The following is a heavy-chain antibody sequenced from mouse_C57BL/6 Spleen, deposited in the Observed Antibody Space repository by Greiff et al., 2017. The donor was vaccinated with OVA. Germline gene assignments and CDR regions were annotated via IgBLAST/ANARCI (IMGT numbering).Heavy chain of an antibody. V-gene: IGHV5-6*01. Sequence: EVMLVESGGDLVKPGGSLKLSCAASGFTFSSYGMSWVRQTPDKRLEWVATISSGGSYTYYPDSVKGRFTISRDNARNTLYLQMSSLKSEDTAMYYCGRHDGYGNSWFAYWGQGTLVTVSA. D-gene: IGHD2-1*01. CDR3: GRHDGYGNSWFAY. CDR2: ISSGGSYT. J-gene: IGHJ3*01. CDR1: GFTFSSYG.